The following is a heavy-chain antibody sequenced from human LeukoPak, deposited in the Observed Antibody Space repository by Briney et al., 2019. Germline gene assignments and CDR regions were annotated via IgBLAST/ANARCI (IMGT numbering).Heavy chain of an antibody. CDR1: GYTFTGYY. CDR3: ARDSESSGWYGIDY. CDR2: INPNSGGT. J-gene: IGHJ4*02. D-gene: IGHD6-19*01. Sequence: GASVKVSCKASGYTFTGYYMHWVRQAPGQGLEWMGWINPNSGGTNYAQKFQGRVTMTRDTFIGTAYMELSRLRSDDTAVYYCARDSESSGWYGIDYWGQGTLVTVSS. V-gene: IGHV1-2*02.